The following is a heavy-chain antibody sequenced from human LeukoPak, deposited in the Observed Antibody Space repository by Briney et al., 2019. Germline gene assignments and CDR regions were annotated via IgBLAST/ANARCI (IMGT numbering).Heavy chain of an antibody. J-gene: IGHJ4*02. Sequence: GGSLRLSCAASGFTFSSYEMNWVRQAPGKGLEWVSYITTSGRTIYYADSVKGRFTISRDNAKNALYLQMISLRAEDTAVYYCARGEDYGTNSFDYWGQGNLVTVSS. CDR1: GFTFSSYE. CDR3: ARGEDYGTNSFDY. V-gene: IGHV3-48*03. D-gene: IGHD4-17*01. CDR2: ITTSGRTI.